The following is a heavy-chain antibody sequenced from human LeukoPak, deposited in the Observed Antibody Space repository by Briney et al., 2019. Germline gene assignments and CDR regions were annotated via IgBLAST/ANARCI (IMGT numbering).Heavy chain of an antibody. CDR3: ARVGKRGYDILTGYYFDY. D-gene: IGHD3-9*01. J-gene: IGHJ4*02. V-gene: IGHV3-21*01. CDR2: ISSSSSYI. CDR1: GFTFSSYS. Sequence: GGSLRLSCAASGFTFSSYSMNWVRQAPGKGLEWVSSISSSSSYIYYADSVKGRFTISRDNAKNSLYLQMNSLRAEDTAVYYCARVGKRGYDILTGYYFDYWGQGTLVTVPS.